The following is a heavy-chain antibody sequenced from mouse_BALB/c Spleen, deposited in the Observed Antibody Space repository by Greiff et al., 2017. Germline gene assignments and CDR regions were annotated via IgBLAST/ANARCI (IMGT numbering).Heavy chain of an antibody. CDR2: IRLKSNNYAT. CDR1: GFTFSNYW. CDR3: TRLAVVATDGYYAMDY. D-gene: IGHD1-1*01. J-gene: IGHJ4*01. V-gene: IGHV6-6*02. Sequence: EVKLVESGGGLVQPGGSMKLSCVASGFTFSNYWMNWVRQSPEKGLEWVAEIRLKSNNYATHYAESVKGRFTISRDDSKSSVYLQMNNLRAEDTGIYYCTRLAVVATDGYYAMDYWGQGTSVTVSS.